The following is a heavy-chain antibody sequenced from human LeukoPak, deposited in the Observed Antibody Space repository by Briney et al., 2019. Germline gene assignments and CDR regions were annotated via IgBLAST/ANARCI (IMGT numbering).Heavy chain of an antibody. J-gene: IGHJ4*02. Sequence: PSETLSLTCAVYGGSFSGYYWSWIRQPPGKGLEWIGETNHSGSTNYNPSLKSRVTISVDTSKNQFSLKLSSVTAADTAVYYCARAPYSSSFFDYWGQGTLVTVSS. CDR3: ARAPYSSSFFDY. CDR1: GGSFSGYY. D-gene: IGHD6-13*01. V-gene: IGHV4-34*01. CDR2: TNHSGST.